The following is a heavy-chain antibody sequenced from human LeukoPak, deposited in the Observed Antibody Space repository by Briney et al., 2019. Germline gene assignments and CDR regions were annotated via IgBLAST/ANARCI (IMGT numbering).Heavy chain of an antibody. Sequence: GGSLRLSCAVSGFTFNAYGMHWVRQAPGKGLEWVAFIWYDGSKKYYADSVKGRFTISRDNSKSTLYLQMNSLRAEDTAVYYCAKGREPGGLDYWGQGTLVTVSS. CDR1: GFTFNAYG. D-gene: IGHD1-26*01. CDR2: IWYDGSKK. V-gene: IGHV3-30*02. J-gene: IGHJ4*02. CDR3: AKGREPGGLDY.